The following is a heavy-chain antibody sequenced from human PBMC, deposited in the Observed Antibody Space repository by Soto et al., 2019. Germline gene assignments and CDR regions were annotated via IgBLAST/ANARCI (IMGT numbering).Heavy chain of an antibody. Sequence: GGSPRLSCAASGFTFSSYAMSWVRQAPGKGLEWVSAISGSGGSTYYADSVKGRFTISRDNSKNTLYLQMNSLRAEDTAVYYCAKDGVPYCSGGSCYRYFQHWGQGTLVTVSS. CDR1: GFTFSSYA. D-gene: IGHD2-15*01. CDR3: AKDGVPYCSGGSCYRYFQH. V-gene: IGHV3-23*01. J-gene: IGHJ1*01. CDR2: ISGSGGST.